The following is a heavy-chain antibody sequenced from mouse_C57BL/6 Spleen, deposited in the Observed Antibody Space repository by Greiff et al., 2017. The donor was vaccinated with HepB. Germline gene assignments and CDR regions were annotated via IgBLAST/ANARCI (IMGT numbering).Heavy chain of an antibody. V-gene: IGHV5-6*01. CDR2: ISSGGSYT. D-gene: IGHD2-3*01. CDR1: GFTFSSYG. J-gene: IGHJ3*01. Sequence: EVKVVESGGDLVKPGGSLKLSCAASGFTFSSYGLSWVRQTPDKRLEWVATISSGGSYTYYPDSVKGRFTISRDNAKNTLYLQMRSLKSEDTAMYDCARLDDGYQAWFAYWGQGTLVTVSA. CDR3: ARLDDGYQAWFAY.